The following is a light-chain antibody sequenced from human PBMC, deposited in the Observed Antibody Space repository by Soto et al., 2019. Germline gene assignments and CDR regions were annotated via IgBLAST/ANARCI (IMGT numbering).Light chain of an antibody. CDR3: QQYNIWPPNT. CDR1: QGVSSGY. V-gene: IGKV3-20*01. CDR2: GAS. Sequence: EIGLTQSPGTLSLSPGERSTLSCRASQGVSSGYLAWYQQHPGQAPRLLIYGASGRATGIPDRFSGSGFGTDFTLTISSLQSEDFAVYYCQQYNIWPPNTFGQGTKVDIK. J-gene: IGKJ2*01.